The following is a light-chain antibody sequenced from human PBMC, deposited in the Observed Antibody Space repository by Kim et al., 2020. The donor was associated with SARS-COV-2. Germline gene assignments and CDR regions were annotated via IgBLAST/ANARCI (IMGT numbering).Light chain of an antibody. J-gene: IGLJ3*02. CDR1: SANVGLHF. V-gene: IGLV1-44*01. Sequence: RGALASPGSSANVGLHFVNWYQQLPGTAPKVFIYNDNQRPSGVPDRFSGARAGTSASLAISGLQSEDEADYYCATWDVSLNGWVFGGGTQLTVL. CDR2: NDN. CDR3: ATWDVSLNGWV.